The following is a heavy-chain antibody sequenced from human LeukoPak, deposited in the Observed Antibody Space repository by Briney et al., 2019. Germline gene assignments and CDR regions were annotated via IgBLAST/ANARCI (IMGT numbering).Heavy chain of an antibody. D-gene: IGHD6-19*01. CDR1: GGSISSYY. Sequence: SETLSLTCTVSGGSISSYYWSWIRQPPGKGLEWIGYIYYSGSTYYNPSLKSRVTISVDTSKNQSSLKLSSVTAADTAVYYCARAREGLATGYYFDYWGQGTLVTVSS. J-gene: IGHJ4*02. CDR2: IYYSGST. V-gene: IGHV4-59*04. CDR3: ARAREGLATGYYFDY.